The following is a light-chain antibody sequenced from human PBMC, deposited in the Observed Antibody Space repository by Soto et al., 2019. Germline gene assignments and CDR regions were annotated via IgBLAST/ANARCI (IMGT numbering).Light chain of an antibody. Sequence: TQSPSTLFETPGVRATLYCSASQSVSSKLAWYQQKPGQAPRLLIYRASTRATDIPARFSGSGSGTEFTLTISSLQSEDFAVYYCQQYNNGPPWTVGQGTKVDIK. V-gene: IGKV3-15*01. CDR3: QQYNNGPPWT. CDR2: RAS. CDR1: QSVSSK. J-gene: IGKJ1*01.